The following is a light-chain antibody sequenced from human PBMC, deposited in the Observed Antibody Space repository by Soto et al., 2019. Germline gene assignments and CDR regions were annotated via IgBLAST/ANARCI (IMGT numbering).Light chain of an antibody. CDR3: TSFTSSSTPWV. J-gene: IGLJ3*02. Sequence: QSVLTQPASVSGSPGQSITISCTGTSSDVGSYNYVSWYQQHPGKAPKLMTYDVTNRPSGVSNRFSGSKSGNTASLTISGLQAEDEADYYCTSFTSSSTPWVFGGGTKLTVL. V-gene: IGLV2-14*01. CDR2: DVT. CDR1: SSDVGSYNY.